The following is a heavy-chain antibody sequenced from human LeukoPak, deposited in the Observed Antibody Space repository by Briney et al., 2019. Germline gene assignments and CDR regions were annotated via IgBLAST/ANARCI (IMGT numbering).Heavy chain of an antibody. Sequence: PSETLSLTCTVSGGSISSYYWDWIRQPPGMGLEYIGSIYYSGSTYYNPSLKSRVTISVDTSKNQFSLKLSSVTAADTAVYYCARHRGSSSLFDYWGQGTLVTVSS. D-gene: IGHD6-6*01. CDR2: IYYSGST. CDR3: ARHRGSSSLFDY. J-gene: IGHJ4*02. V-gene: IGHV4-39*01. CDR1: GGSISSYY.